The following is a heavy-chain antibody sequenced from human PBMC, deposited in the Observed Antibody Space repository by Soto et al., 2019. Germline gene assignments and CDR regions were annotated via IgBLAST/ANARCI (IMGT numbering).Heavy chain of an antibody. CDR3: AREDYAGASPSFDY. J-gene: IGHJ4*02. V-gene: IGHV3-21*01. CDR2: ISSSSSNI. D-gene: IGHD4-17*01. CDR1: GFIFSSYT. Sequence: EVQLVESGGGLVKPGGSLRLSCAASGFIFSSYTMTWVRQAPGKGLEWVSSISSSSSNIEYADSVKGRFSVSRDNANNSLFLQINSLRAEDTAVYYCAREDYAGASPSFDYWGLGALVTVSS.